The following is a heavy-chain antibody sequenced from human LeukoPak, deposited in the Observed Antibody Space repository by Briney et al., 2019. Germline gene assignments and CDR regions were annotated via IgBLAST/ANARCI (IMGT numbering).Heavy chain of an antibody. J-gene: IGHJ4*02. V-gene: IGHV3-30*02. CDR1: GFTFSSYG. Sequence: GGSLRLSCAASGFTFSSYGMHWVRQAPGNGLEWVAFIRYDGSNKYYADSVKGRCTISRDNSKNTLYLQMNSLRAEDTAVYYCAKVRAPRGIAAAGTFDYWGQGTLVTVSS. D-gene: IGHD6-13*01. CDR2: IRYDGSNK. CDR3: AKVRAPRGIAAAGTFDY.